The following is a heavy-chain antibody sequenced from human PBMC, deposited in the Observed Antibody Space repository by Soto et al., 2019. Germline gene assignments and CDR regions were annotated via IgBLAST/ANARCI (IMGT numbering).Heavy chain of an antibody. CDR1: GFTFSSYA. CDR3: ARDVLLGLLRRCWYFDY. V-gene: IGHV3-30-3*01. Sequence: GGSLRLSCAASGFTFSSYAMHWVRQAPGKGLEWVAVISYDGSNKYYAYSVKGRFTISRDNSKNTLYLQMNSLRAEDTAVYYCARDVLLGLLRRCWYFDYWCQGTLVTVSS. CDR2: ISYDGSNK. D-gene: IGHD2-15*01. J-gene: IGHJ4*02.